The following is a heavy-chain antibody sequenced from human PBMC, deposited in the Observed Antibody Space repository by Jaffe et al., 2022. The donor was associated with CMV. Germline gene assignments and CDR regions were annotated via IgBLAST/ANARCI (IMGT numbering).Heavy chain of an antibody. V-gene: IGHV4-59*01. Sequence: QVQLQESGPGLVKPSETLSLTCTVSGGSISSYYWSWIRQPPGKGLEWIGYIYYSGSTNYNPSLKSRVTISVDTSKNQFSLKLSSVTAADTAVYYCARGGWGIVGATTLDYWGQGTLVTVSS. J-gene: IGHJ4*02. CDR1: GGSISSYY. CDR2: IYYSGST. D-gene: IGHD1-26*01. CDR3: ARGGWGIVGATTLDY.